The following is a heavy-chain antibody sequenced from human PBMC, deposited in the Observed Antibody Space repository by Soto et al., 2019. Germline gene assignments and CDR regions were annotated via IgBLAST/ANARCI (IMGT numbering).Heavy chain of an antibody. CDR3: ARASYGDYVGWFDP. D-gene: IGHD4-17*01. Sequence: ASVKVSCKASGYTFTSYTIHWVRQAPGQRLEWMGWINIGNGDTKYSQRFQGRVTITRDTSASTAYMELSSLKSEDTAVYYCARASYGDYVGWFDPWGQGTLVTVSS. CDR2: INIGNGDT. J-gene: IGHJ5*02. V-gene: IGHV1-3*04. CDR1: GYTFTSYT.